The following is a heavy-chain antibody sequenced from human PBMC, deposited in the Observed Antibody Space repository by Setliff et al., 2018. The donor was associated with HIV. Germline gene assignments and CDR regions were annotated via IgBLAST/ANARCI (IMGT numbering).Heavy chain of an antibody. CDR2: IYCRGDT. V-gene: IGHV4-39*01. D-gene: IGHD3-22*01. CDR3: AVWNDSRRYSYLGGFDY. Sequence: SETLSLTCTVSGGSISRSTYYWGWIRHPPGKGREWIGNIYCRGDTYYNPSLKTRVTISVDTSKNQFSLKLRSVTSADTAVYYCAVWNDSRRYSYLGGFDYWGQGARVTVSS. J-gene: IGHJ4*02. CDR1: GGSISRSTYY.